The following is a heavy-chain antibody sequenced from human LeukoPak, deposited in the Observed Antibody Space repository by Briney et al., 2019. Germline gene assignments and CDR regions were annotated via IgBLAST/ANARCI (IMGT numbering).Heavy chain of an antibody. CDR3: ARGGTTVTTLNWFGP. D-gene: IGHD4-17*01. J-gene: IGHJ5*02. CDR2: IYYSGST. CDR1: GGSISSGDYY. V-gene: IGHV4-30-4*08. Sequence: PSETLSLTCTVSGGSISSGDYYWSWIRQPPGKGLEWIGYIYYSGSTYYNPSLKSRVTISVDTSKNQFSLKLSSVTAADTAVYCCARGGTTVTTLNWFGPWGQGTLVTVSS.